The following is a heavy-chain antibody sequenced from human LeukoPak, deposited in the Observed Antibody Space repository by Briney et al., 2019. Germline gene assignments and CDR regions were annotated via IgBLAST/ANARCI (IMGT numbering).Heavy chain of an antibody. D-gene: IGHD6-13*01. Sequence: GGSLRLSCSASGFTFKTHGMHWVRQAPGKGLEWVAFIRNDGSNDYYPDSVKGRFTISRDNSRNTLYLQMNSLRAEDTAFYYCAKGGSSSHNWFDPWGQGTRVTVSS. J-gene: IGHJ5*02. CDR2: IRNDGSND. CDR3: AKGGSSSHNWFDP. V-gene: IGHV3-30*02. CDR1: GFTFKTHG.